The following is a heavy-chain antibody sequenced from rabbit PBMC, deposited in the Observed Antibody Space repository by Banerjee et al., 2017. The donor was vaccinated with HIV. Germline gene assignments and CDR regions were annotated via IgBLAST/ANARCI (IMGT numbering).Heavy chain of an antibody. Sequence: QLVESGGGLVRPEGSLKLSCTASGFSFSNKAVMCWVRQAPGKGLEWIGYIDPVFGSTVYASWVNGRFTISSHNAQNTLYLQLNSLTAADTATYFCVREAGYAGYGDGNLWGPGTLVTVS. D-gene: IGHD7-1*01. CDR3: VREAGYAGYGDGNL. CDR1: GFSFSNKA. CDR2: IDPVFGST. J-gene: IGHJ4*01. V-gene: IGHV1S7*01.